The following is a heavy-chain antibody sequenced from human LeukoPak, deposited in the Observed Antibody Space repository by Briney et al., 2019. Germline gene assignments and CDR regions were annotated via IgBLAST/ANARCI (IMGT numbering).Heavy chain of an antibody. D-gene: IGHD6-19*01. J-gene: IGHJ4*02. CDR2: ISGSGGST. CDR3: AKDLSSGWYPYYFDY. Sequence: PGGSLRLSCAASGFTFSGYAMSWVRQAPGKGLEWVSVISGSGGSTYYADSVKGRFTISRDNSKNTLYLQMNSLRAEDTAVYYCAKDLSSGWYPYYFDYWGQGALVTVSS. CDR1: GFTFSGYA. V-gene: IGHV3-23*01.